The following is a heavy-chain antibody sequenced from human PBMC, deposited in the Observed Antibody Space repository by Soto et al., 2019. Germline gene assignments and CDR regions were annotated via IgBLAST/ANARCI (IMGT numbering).Heavy chain of an antibody. CDR1: GGSISSGDYY. J-gene: IGHJ5*02. D-gene: IGHD3-9*01. V-gene: IGHV4-30-4*01. CDR2: FYYSGST. CDR3: ARMAQYYDILTGYYTTDWFDP. Sequence: QVQLQESGPGLVKPSQTLSLTCTVSGGSISSGDYYWSWIRQPPGKGRDWIGYFYYSGSTYSNPSLKFQCTISVHTPQYQFSLKMSSVTDAHTAVYYCARMAQYYDILTGYYTTDWFDPCGQGTLVTVSS.